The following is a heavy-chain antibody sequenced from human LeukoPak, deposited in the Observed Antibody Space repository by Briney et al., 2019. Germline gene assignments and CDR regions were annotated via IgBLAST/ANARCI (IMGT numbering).Heavy chain of an antibody. CDR2: IYYSGST. CDR3: ARGALPDTAMAKGGAFDI. V-gene: IGHV4-59*01. Sequence: SETLSLTCTVSGGSISSYYWSWIRQPPGKGLEWIGYIYYSGSTNYNPSLKSRVTISVDTSKNQFSLKLSSVTAADTAVYYCARGALPDTAMAKGGAFDIWGQGRMVTVSS. CDR1: GGSISSYY. J-gene: IGHJ3*02. D-gene: IGHD5-18*01.